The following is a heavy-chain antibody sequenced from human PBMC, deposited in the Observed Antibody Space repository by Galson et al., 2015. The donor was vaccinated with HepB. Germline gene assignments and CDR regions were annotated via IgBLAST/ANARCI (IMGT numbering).Heavy chain of an antibody. D-gene: IGHD2-15*01. J-gene: IGHJ4*02. V-gene: IGHV3-30*02. CDR1: GFTFSSYG. Sequence: SLRLSCAASGFTFSSYGMHWVRQAPGKGLEWVAFIRYDGSNKYYADSVKGRFTISRDNSKNTLYLQMNSLRAEDTAVHYCAKDLWVVVVVAATALDYWGQGTLVTVSS. CDR2: IRYDGSNK. CDR3: AKDLWVVVVVAATALDY.